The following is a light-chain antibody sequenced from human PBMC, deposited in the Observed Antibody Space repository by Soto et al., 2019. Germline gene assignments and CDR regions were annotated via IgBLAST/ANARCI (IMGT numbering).Light chain of an antibody. CDR1: QSVLYSSNNKND. CDR2: WAS. V-gene: IGKV4-1*01. Sequence: DIVMTQSPDSLAVSLGERATINCKSSQSVLYSSNNKNDLAWYQQKPGHPPKLLIYWASTRESGVPDRFSGSGSGTDFTLTISSLQAEDVAVYYCQQYYSTLLYTFGQGTKLEIK. CDR3: QQYYSTLLYT. J-gene: IGKJ2*01.